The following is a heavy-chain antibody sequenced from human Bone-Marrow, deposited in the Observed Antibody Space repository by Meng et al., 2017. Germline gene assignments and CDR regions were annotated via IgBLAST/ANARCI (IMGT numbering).Heavy chain of an antibody. CDR3: ARDLVQGPSGSYYHYHYNYGMDV. CDR2: ISFDGSDK. CDR1: GFTFSSYA. D-gene: IGHD1-26*01. Sequence: GESLKISCAASGFTFSSYAMHWVRQAPGKGLEWVALISFDGSDKYYADSVKGRFTISRDNSKNTLYLQMNSLRAEDTAVYYCARDLVQGPSGSYYHYHYNYGMDVWGQGTTVTVSS. V-gene: IGHV3-30*01. J-gene: IGHJ6*02.